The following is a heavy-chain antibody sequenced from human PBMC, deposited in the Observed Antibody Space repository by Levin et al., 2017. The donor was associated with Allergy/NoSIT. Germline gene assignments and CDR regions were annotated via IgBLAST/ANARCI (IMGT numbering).Heavy chain of an antibody. CDR2: IYWDDDK. CDR3: AHRPNGFISGWDQANFDY. J-gene: IGHJ4*02. V-gene: IGHV2-5*02. D-gene: IGHD6-19*01. CDR1: GFSLRTTGEG. Sequence: SGPTLVRPTQTLTLTCTFSGFSLRTTGEGVAWIRQPPGKALEWLAVIYWDDDKRYSPSLKSRLSVTKDTSKNQVVLTITNMDPVDTATYYCAHRPNGFISGWDQANFDYWGQGTLVTVSS.